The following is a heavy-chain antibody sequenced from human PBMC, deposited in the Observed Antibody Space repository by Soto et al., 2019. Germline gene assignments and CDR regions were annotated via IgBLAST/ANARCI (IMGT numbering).Heavy chain of an antibody. CDR3: ARETVTTGWYYYGMDV. D-gene: IGHD4-17*01. V-gene: IGHV1-18*01. CDR1: GYTFTRYG. CDR2: ISAYNGNT. J-gene: IGHJ6*02. Sequence: QVQLVQSGAEVKKPGASVKVSCKASGYTFTRYGISWVRQAPGQGLEWMGWISAYNGNTNYAQKLQGRVTMTTDTSTSTAYMELRSLRSDDTAVYYCARETVTTGWYYYGMDVWGQGTTVTVSS.